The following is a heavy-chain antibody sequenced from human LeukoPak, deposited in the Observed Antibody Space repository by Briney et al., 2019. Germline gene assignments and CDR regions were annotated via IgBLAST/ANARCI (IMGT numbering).Heavy chain of an antibody. Sequence: SETLSLTCTVSGGSISSYYWSWIRQPPGKGLEWIGYIYYSGSTNYNPSLKSRVTISVDTSKNQFSLKLSSVTAADTAVYHCARLYCTNGVCKDYWGQGTLVTVSS. J-gene: IGHJ4*02. CDR1: GGSISSYY. CDR2: IYYSGST. V-gene: IGHV4-59*01. CDR3: ARLYCTNGVCKDY. D-gene: IGHD2-8*01.